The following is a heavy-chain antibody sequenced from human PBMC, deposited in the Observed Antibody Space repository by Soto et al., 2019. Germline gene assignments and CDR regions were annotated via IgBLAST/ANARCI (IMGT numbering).Heavy chain of an antibody. D-gene: IGHD3-10*01. CDR1: GGTFSSYA. J-gene: IGHJ5*02. Sequence: VASVKVSCKASGGTFSSYAISWVRQAPGQGLEWMGGIIPIFGTANYAQKFQGRVTITADESTSTAYMELSSLRSEDTAVYYCASGDYYGSGSYYRLGTSWFDPWGQGTLVTVSS. V-gene: IGHV1-69*13. CDR2: IIPIFGTA. CDR3: ASGDYYGSGSYYRLGTSWFDP.